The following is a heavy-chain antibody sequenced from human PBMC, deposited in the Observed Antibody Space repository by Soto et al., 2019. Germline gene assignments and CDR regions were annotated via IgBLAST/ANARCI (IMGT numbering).Heavy chain of an antibody. D-gene: IGHD1-26*01. CDR3: ARDREASGGYSGGWFDP. CDR1: GFTFSSYS. Sequence: EVQLVESGGGLVQPGGSLRLSCAASGFTFSSYSMNWVRQAPGKGLEWVSYISISGSTIYYADSVKGRFTISRDNAKNALYLQMNSLRDEDTAVYYCARDREASGGYSGGWFDPWGQGTLVTVAS. J-gene: IGHJ5*02. CDR2: ISISGSTI. V-gene: IGHV3-48*02.